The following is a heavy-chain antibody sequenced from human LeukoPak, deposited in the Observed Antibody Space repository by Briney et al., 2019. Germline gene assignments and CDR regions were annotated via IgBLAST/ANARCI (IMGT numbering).Heavy chain of an antibody. Sequence: SETLSLTCTVSGASITSGDYNWSWIRQPPGKGLQWIGFIYYSGSTYYNPSLKSRVTISVDTSKNQFSLKLSSVTAADTAVYYCARFLYCSSTSCYSNYFDYWGQGTLVTVSS. CDR2: IYYSGST. D-gene: IGHD2-2*01. CDR1: GASITSGDYN. V-gene: IGHV4-30-4*01. J-gene: IGHJ4*02. CDR3: ARFLYCSSTSCYSNYFDY.